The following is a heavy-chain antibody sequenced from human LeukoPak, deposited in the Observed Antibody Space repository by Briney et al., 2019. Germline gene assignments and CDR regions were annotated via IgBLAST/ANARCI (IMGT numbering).Heavy chain of an antibody. D-gene: IGHD1-26*01. Sequence: QSGGSLRLSCAASGFTFSSYGMHWVRQAPGKGLEWVAFIRYDGSNKYYADSVKGRFTISRDNSKNTLYLQMNSLRAEDTAVYYCARGAIVGANFDYWGQGTLVTVSS. CDR1: GFTFSSYG. CDR3: ARGAIVGANFDY. V-gene: IGHV3-30*02. J-gene: IGHJ4*02. CDR2: IRYDGSNK.